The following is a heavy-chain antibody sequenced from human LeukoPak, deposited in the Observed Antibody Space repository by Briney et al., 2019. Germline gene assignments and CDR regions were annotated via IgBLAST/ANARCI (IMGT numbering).Heavy chain of an antibody. V-gene: IGHV1-69*13. Sequence: SVTVSCKASGGTFSSYAISWVRQAPGQGLEWMGGIIPIFGTANYAQKFQGRVTITADESTSTAYMELSSLRSEDTAVYYCARGYCSGGSCYFDYWGQGTLVTVSS. CDR3: ARGYCSGGSCYFDY. CDR1: GGTFSSYA. CDR2: IIPIFGTA. J-gene: IGHJ4*02. D-gene: IGHD2-15*01.